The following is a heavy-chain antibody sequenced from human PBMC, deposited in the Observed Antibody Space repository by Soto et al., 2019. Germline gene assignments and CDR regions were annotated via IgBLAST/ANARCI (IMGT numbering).Heavy chain of an antibody. J-gene: IGHJ3*02. Sequence: QVQLVQSETEVRKPGSSVKVSCRASGGTFGSNAISWVRQAPGQGLEWMGNIIPIFGTTKSSQNFQGRVTITADESTNTAYMELSRLRSEDTAIYFWAREGYTFGPGAVSGAFDIWGQGTMVTVSS. CDR2: IIPIFGTT. V-gene: IGHV1-69*15. CDR1: GGTFGSNA. CDR3: AREGYTFGPGAVSGAFDI. D-gene: IGHD1-1*01.